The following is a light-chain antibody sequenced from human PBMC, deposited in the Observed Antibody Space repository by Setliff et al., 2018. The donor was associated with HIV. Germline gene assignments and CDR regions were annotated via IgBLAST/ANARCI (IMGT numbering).Light chain of an antibody. CDR1: SSDVGGYNY. Sequence: QSALTQPRSVSGSPGQSVTISCTGTSSDVGGYNYVSWYQQHPGKAPKLVIYDVSERPSGVPDRFSGSKSANTASLTISGLQAEDEADYYCCSYAGSYTFYVFGTGTKVTV. CDR3: CSYAGSYTFYV. V-gene: IGLV2-11*01. J-gene: IGLJ1*01. CDR2: DVS.